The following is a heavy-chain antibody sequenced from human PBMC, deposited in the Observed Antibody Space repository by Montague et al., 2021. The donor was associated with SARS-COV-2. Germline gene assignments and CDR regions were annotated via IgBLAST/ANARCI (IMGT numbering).Heavy chain of an antibody. CDR1: GFTFSSYA. V-gene: IGHV3-30*04. J-gene: IGHJ6*02. Sequence: FRRLSCAASGFTFSSYAMHWVRQAPGKGLEWVAVISYDGSNKYYADSVKGRFTISRDNSKNTLYLQMNSLRAEDTAVYYCARDLGFYGMDVWGQGTTVTVSS. CDR3: ARDLGFYGMDV. CDR2: ISYDGSNK.